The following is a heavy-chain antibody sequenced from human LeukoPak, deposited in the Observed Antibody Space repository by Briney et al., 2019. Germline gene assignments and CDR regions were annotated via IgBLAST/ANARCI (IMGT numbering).Heavy chain of an antibody. D-gene: IGHD6-13*01. CDR3: AKCGPYSSKWYFNLIAY. J-gene: IGHJ4*01. CDR2: IWYDGSNR. V-gene: IGHV3-30*02. Sequence: GGSLRLSCAASGFTFNTYAMHWVRQAPGKGLEWVALIWYDGSNRDYADSVKGRFTVSRDNSKNTVYLQMNSLSPEDTAVYYCAKCGPYSSKWYFNLIAYWGHGTLVTISS. CDR1: GFTFNTYA.